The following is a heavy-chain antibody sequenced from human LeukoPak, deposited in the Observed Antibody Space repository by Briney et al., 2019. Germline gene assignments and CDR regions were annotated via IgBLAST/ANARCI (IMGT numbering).Heavy chain of an antibody. CDR2: ISGSGGST. Sequence: GGSLRLSCAASGFTFSSDAVSWVRQAPGKGLEWVSSISGSGGSTYYADSVKGRFTISRDNSKNTLYLQMNSLRAEDTAVYYCANDRPKASGWPARYLDYWGQGTLVTVSS. D-gene: IGHD6-19*01. V-gene: IGHV3-23*01. CDR1: GFTFSSDA. CDR3: ANDRPKASGWPARYLDY. J-gene: IGHJ4*02.